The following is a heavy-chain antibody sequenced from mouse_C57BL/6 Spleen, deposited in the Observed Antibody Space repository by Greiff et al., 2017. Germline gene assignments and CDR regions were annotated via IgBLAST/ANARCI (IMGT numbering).Heavy chain of an antibody. Sequence: QVQLQQSGPELVKPGASVKISCKASGYALRSSWMNWVKQRPGKGLEWIGRLYPGDGDTNYNGKFKGKATLTADKSSSTAYMQLNSLTSEDSAVYFCARTTTVVFDYWGQGTTLTVSS. D-gene: IGHD1-1*01. J-gene: IGHJ2*01. CDR1: GYALRSSW. V-gene: IGHV1-82*01. CDR3: ARTTTVVFDY. CDR2: LYPGDGDT.